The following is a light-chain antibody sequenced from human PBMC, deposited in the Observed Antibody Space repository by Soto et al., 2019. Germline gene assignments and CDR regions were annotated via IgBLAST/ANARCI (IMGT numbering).Light chain of an antibody. CDR2: GAS. CDR3: QQRSRT. V-gene: IGKV3D-15*01. J-gene: IGKJ4*01. Sequence: EIVMTQSPASLSVSPGEGATLSCRASQTVASNLAWYQQKPGQGPRLLISGASNRATGIPTRFSGSGSGTDFTLTLSSLEPDDFAVYYCQQRSRTFGGGTKVEI. CDR1: QTVASN.